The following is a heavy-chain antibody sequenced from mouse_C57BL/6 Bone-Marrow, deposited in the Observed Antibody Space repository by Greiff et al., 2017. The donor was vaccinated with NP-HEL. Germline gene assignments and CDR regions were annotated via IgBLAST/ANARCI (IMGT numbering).Heavy chain of an antibody. J-gene: IGHJ4*01. CDR2: IYPGSGNT. CDR3: ARWSYCYPYYAMDY. D-gene: IGHD2-12*01. V-gene: IGHV1-84*01. CDR1: GYTFTDYY. Sequence: QVQLQQSGPELVKPGASVKISCKASGYTFTDYYINWVKQRPGQGLEWIGWIYPGSGNTKYNEKFKGKVTLTVDTSYSTAYMQLSSLTSDDSSVYFCARWSYCYPYYAMDYWGHGTSVTVSS.